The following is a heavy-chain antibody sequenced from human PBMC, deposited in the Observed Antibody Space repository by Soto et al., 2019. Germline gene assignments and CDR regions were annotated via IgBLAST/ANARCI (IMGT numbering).Heavy chain of an antibody. D-gene: IGHD6-13*01. CDR2: ISYDGSNK. Sequence: QVQLVESGGGVVQPGRSLRLSCAASGFTFSSYAMHWVRQAPGKGLEWVAVISYDGSNKYYADSVKGRFTISRDNSKNTLYLQMNSLRAEDTAVYYCARSYWGAAAIDLGSAQFDYWGQGTLVTVSS. J-gene: IGHJ4*02. V-gene: IGHV3-30-3*01. CDR3: ARSYWGAAAIDLGSAQFDY. CDR1: GFTFSSYA.